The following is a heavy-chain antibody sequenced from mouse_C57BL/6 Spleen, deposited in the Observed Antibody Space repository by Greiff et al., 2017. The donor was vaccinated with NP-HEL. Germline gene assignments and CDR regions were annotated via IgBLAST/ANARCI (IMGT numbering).Heavy chain of an antibody. CDR2: FHPYNDDT. Sequence: QVQLKQSGAELVKPGASVKMSCKASGYTFTTYPIEWMKQNHGKSLEWIGNFHPYNDDTKYNEKFKGKATLTVEKSSSTVYLELSRLTSDDSAFYYCGRRGNYAAWFAYWGQGTLVTVSA. CDR1: GYTFTTYP. J-gene: IGHJ3*01. CDR3: GRRGNYAAWFAY. V-gene: IGHV1-47*01. D-gene: IGHD2-1*01.